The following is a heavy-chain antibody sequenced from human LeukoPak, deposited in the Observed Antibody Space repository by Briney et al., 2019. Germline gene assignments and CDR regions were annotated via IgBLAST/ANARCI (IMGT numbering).Heavy chain of an antibody. Sequence: GGSLRLSCAASGFTFSSYAMRWVRQAPGKGLEWVSAISGSGGSTYYADSVKGRFTISRDNSKNTLYLQMNSLRAEDTAVYYCAKDQRNSGYEFDYWGQGTLVTVSS. V-gene: IGHV3-23*01. CDR2: ISGSGGST. CDR3: AKDQRNSGYEFDY. D-gene: IGHD5-12*01. J-gene: IGHJ4*02. CDR1: GFTFSSYA.